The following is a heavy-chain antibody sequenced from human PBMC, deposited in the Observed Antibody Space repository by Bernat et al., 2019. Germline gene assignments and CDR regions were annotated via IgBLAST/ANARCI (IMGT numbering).Heavy chain of an antibody. D-gene: IGHD6-13*01. CDR2: ISSSGSTI. CDR3: ARGLRGIAAGAHDY. CDR1: GFTFSSYE. J-gene: IGHJ4*02. Sequence: EVQLVESGGGLVQPGGSLRLSCAASGFTFSSYEMNWVRQAPGKGLEWVSYISSSGSTIYYADSVKGRFTISRDNAKNSLYLQMNSLRAEDTAVYYCARGLRGIAAGAHDYWGQGTLVTVSP. V-gene: IGHV3-48*03.